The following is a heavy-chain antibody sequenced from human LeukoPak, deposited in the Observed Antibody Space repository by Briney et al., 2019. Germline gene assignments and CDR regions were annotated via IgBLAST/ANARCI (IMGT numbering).Heavy chain of an antibody. CDR1: GDSISSETYH. CDR3: ARSGWPMGGFDP. V-gene: IGHV4-39*01. J-gene: IGHJ5*02. Sequence: KSSETLSLTCTVSGDSISSETYHWGSIRQPPGQGLQWIGSIYYAGSTYYIPSLKSRVSISVDTSKDQFSLKLFPVTAADTAVYYCARSGWPMGGFDPWGQGILVTVSS. D-gene: IGHD3-10*01. CDR2: IYYAGST.